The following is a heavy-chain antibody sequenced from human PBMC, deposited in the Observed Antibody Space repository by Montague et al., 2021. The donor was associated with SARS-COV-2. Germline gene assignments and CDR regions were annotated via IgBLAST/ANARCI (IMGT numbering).Heavy chain of an antibody. V-gene: IGHV6-1*01. D-gene: IGHD1-26*01. CDR2: TYHRSKWYN. Sequence: CAISGDSVARNSAAWNWIRQSPSIGLEWLRRTYHRSKWYNDYAVSVKSRITINPDTSKNQISLQLNSVTPEDAAVYYCARTSASSDYWGQGTLVTVSS. J-gene: IGHJ4*02. CDR3: ARTSASSDY. CDR1: GDSVARNSAA.